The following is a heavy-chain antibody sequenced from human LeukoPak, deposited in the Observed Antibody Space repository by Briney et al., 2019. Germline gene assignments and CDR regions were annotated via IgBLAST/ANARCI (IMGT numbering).Heavy chain of an antibody. CDR1: GFTFSSYG. J-gene: IGHJ4*02. CDR2: IGPSGDKT. Sequence: GGSLRLSCAASGFTFSSYGMSWVRQAPGKGPEWVSGIGPSGDKTYYADSVKGRFTISRDNSENTVYLQMNSLRVEDTAVYYCAKDIDWLAFEDWGQGTLVTVSS. V-gene: IGHV3-23*01. CDR3: AKDIDWLAFED. D-gene: IGHD6-19*01.